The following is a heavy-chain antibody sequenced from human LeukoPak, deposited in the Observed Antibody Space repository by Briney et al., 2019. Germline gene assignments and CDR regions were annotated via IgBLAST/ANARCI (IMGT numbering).Heavy chain of an antibody. V-gene: IGHV3-7*01. CDR2: IKQGGSEK. CDR3: ARDRYYYDSSGYYRVY. CDR1: GFTFTNYW. J-gene: IGHJ4*02. Sequence: AGGSLRLSCAASGFTFTNYWMSWVRQAPGKGLEWVANIKQGGSEKYYVDSVKGRFTISRDNTKNSLYLQMNSLRAEDTAVYYCARDRYYYDSSGYYRVYWGQGTLVTVSS. D-gene: IGHD3-22*01.